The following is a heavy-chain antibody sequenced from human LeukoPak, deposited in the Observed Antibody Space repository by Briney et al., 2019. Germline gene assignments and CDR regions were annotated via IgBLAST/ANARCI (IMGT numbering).Heavy chain of an antibody. Sequence: SVKVSYKASGGTFSSYAISWVRRAPGQGLEWMGRIIPILGIANYAQKFQGRVTITADKSTSTAYMELSSLRSEDTAVYYCARGQYQLLGMYNWFDPWGQGTLVTVSS. V-gene: IGHV1-69*04. D-gene: IGHD2-2*01. J-gene: IGHJ5*02. CDR3: ARGQYQLLGMYNWFDP. CDR1: GGTFSSYA. CDR2: IIPILGIA.